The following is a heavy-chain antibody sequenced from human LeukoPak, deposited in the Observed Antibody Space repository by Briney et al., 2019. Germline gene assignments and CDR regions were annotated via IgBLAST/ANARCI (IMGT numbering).Heavy chain of an antibody. CDR2: ISSSSSYT. CDR3: ARGTYCSGGSCYFYY. D-gene: IGHD2-15*01. J-gene: IGHJ4*02. V-gene: IGHV3-11*06. Sequence: PGGSLRLSCAASGFTFRDYYMNWIRQAPGKGLEWVSYISSSSSYTNYADSVKGRFTISRGNAKNSLYLQMNSLRAEDTAVYYCARGTYCSGGSCYFYYWGQGTLVTVSS. CDR1: GFTFRDYY.